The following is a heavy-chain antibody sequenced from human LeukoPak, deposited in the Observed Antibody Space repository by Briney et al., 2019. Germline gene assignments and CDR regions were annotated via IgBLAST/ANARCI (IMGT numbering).Heavy chain of an antibody. Sequence: GGSLRLSCAASGFTFSSYWMHWVRQAPGKGLVWVSRIDNEGSSTSYADSVKGRFTISRDNAKNTLYLQMSSLRADDTAVYYCAKGSGAYAYLFDYWGRGTLVTASS. CDR2: IDNEGSST. J-gene: IGHJ4*02. V-gene: IGHV3-74*01. D-gene: IGHD2-15*01. CDR3: AKGSGAYAYLFDY. CDR1: GFTFSSYW.